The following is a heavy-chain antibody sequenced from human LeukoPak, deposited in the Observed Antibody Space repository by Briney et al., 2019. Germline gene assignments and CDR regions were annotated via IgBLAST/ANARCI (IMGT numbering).Heavy chain of an antibody. CDR2: ISYDGSNK. D-gene: IGHD3-3*01. CDR3: AKDNGSPRQGFGDCMDL. Sequence: LSLTCTVSGGSISSSSYYWGWIRQPPGKGLEWMAVISYDGSNKYYADSVKGRFTISRGNSKNTLYLQMNSLRTEDTAVYYRAKDNGSPRQGFGDCMDLWAKGTTVNVSS. V-gene: IGHV3-30*18. J-gene: IGHJ6*03. CDR1: GGSISSSS.